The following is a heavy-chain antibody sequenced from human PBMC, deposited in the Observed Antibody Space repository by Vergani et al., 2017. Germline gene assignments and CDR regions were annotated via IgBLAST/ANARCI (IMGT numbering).Heavy chain of an antibody. V-gene: IGHV3-66*01. CDR3: ARGQGCSGGSCYMSYYYYDGMDV. D-gene: IGHD2-15*01. CDR2: IYSVGST. CDR1: GFTVSSNY. J-gene: IGHJ6*02. Sequence: EVQLVESGGGLVQPGGSLRLSCAASGFTVSSNYMSWVRQAPGKGLEWVSVIYSVGSTYDADSVKGRFTISKDNSKNTLYLAMNSLRAEDTAVYYCARGQGCSGGSCYMSYYYYDGMDVWGQGTTVTVSS.